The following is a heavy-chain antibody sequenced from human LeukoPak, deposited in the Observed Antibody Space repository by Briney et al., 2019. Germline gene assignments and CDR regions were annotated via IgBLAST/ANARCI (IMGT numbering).Heavy chain of an antibody. CDR3: ARGRGDSSGYYPYYYYYYYMDV. V-gene: IGHV3-21*04. Sequence: GGSLRLSCAASGFTFSSYSMNWVRQAPGKGLEWVSSISTSSSYIYYADSVKGRFTISRDNAKKSLYLQMNSLRAEDTAVYYCARGRGDSSGYYPYYYYYYYMDVWGKGTTVTISS. D-gene: IGHD3-22*01. CDR1: GFTFSSYS. CDR2: ISTSSSYI. J-gene: IGHJ6*03.